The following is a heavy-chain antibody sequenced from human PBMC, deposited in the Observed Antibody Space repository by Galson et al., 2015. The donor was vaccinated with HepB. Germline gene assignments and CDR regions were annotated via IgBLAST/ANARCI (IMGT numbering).Heavy chain of an antibody. CDR1: GFTFSSYA. V-gene: IGHV3-23*01. CDR3: AKDSSWGSGYSNFDY. D-gene: IGHD3-3*01. Sequence: SLRLSCAASGFTFSSYAMSWVRQAPGKGLEWVSAISGSGGSTYYADSVKGRFTISRDNSKNTLYLQMNSLRAEDTAVYYCAKDSSWGSGYSNFDYWGQGTLVTVSS. CDR2: ISGSGGST. J-gene: IGHJ4*02.